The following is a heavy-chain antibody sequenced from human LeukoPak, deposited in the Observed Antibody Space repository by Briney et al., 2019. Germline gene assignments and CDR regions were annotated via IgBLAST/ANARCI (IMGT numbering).Heavy chain of an antibody. J-gene: IGHJ4*02. CDR2: IYTSGST. CDR3: ARQTQSLLRGVIVGYHEY. V-gene: IGHV4-4*07. D-gene: IGHD3-16*02. Sequence: SETLSLTCTVSGGSISTYYWSWIRQPAGKGLEWIGRIYTSGSTNYNPSLKSRVTMSVDTSKNQFSLKLSSVTAADTAVYYCARQTQSLLRGVIVGYHEYWGQGTLVTVSS. CDR1: GGSISTYY.